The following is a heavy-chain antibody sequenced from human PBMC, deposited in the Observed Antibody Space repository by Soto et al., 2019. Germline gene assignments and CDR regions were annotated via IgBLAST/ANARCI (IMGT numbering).Heavy chain of an antibody. CDR1: SGSISSRNW. J-gene: IGHJ5*02. V-gene: IGHV4-4*02. Sequence: PSETLSLTCAVSSGSISSRNWWSWVRQPPGKGLEWIGEIYHSGSTNYNPSLKSRVTISVDKSKNQFSLKLSSVTAADTAVYYCARGYSGYDRRLYPWGQGTLVTVSS. CDR3: ARGYSGYDRRLYP. D-gene: IGHD5-12*01. CDR2: IYHSGST.